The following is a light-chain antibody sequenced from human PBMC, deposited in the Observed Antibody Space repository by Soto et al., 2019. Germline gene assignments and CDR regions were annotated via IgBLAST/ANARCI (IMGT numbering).Light chain of an antibody. CDR2: YAS. V-gene: IGKV3-15*01. Sequence: IVMTQSPATLTTSPGERATVSCRASQSVSSNLAWYQQKPGQVPRLLIYYASTRATGIPARFSGSGSGTEFTLTISSLESEDFAVYYCQQYNNWPRTFGQGTKVEIK. CDR1: QSVSSN. J-gene: IGKJ1*01. CDR3: QQYNNWPRT.